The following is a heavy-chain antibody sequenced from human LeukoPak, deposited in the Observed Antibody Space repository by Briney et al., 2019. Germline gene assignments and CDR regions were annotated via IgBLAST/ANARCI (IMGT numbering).Heavy chain of an antibody. Sequence: SETLSLTCTVSGGSISSSSYYWGWIRQPPGKGLEWIGSIYYSGSTYYNPSLESRVTISVDTSKNQFSLKLSSVTAADTAVYYCARLKSQQWLVLNWGQGTLVTVSS. D-gene: IGHD6-19*01. V-gene: IGHV4-39*01. CDR3: ARLKSQQWLVLN. CDR1: GGSISSSSYY. CDR2: IYYSGST. J-gene: IGHJ4*02.